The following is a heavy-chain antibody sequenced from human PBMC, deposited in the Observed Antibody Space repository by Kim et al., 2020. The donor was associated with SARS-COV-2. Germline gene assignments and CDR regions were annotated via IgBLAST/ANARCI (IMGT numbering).Heavy chain of an antibody. V-gene: IGHV5-10-1*01. CDR3: ARHGVPWGYDYVPQATVTTGYFDY. D-gene: IGHD4-17*01. CDR2: IDPSDSYT. J-gene: IGHJ4*02. CDR1: GYSFTSYW. Sequence: GESLKISCKGSGYSFTSYWISWVRQMPGKGLEWMGRIDPSDSYTNYSPSFQGHVTISADKSISTAYLQWSSLKASDTAMYYCARHGVPWGYDYVPQATVTTGYFDYWGQGTLVTVSS.